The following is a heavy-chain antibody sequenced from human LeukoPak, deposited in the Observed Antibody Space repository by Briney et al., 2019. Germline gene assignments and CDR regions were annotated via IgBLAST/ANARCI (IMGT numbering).Heavy chain of an antibody. V-gene: IGHV1-24*01. J-gene: IGHJ5*02. CDR1: GYTRTKIS. CDR2: FDPEDGET. CDR3: ATSGDYGNWFDP. D-gene: IGHD2-21*02. Sequence: ASVKVSRKVSGYTRTKISMHWVRQAPGKGLEWMGGFDPEDGETIYAQKFQGRVTMTKDTSTDTAYMELSSLRSEDTAVYYCATSGDYGNWFDPWGQGTLVTVPS.